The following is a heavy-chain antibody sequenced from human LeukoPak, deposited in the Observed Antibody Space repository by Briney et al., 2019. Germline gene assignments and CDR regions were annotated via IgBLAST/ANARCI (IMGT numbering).Heavy chain of an antibody. CDR2: IYPGDSDT. V-gene: IGHV5-51*01. D-gene: IGHD5-12*01. J-gene: IGHJ4*02. CDR3: ARQYSGYDRPFDY. CDR1: GYSFTSYL. Sequence: GESLKISCKGSGYSFTSYLIGGGRQMPGKGLGWMGIIYPGDSDTRYSPSFQGQVTISADKSISTAYLQWSSLKASDTAMYYCARQYSGYDRPFDYWGQGTLVTVSS.